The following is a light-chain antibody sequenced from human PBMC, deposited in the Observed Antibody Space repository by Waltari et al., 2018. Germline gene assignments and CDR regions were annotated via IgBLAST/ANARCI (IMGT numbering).Light chain of an antibody. V-gene: IGLV1-51*01. CDR3: ATWDNSLTAVV. Sequence: HSVLTQPPSVSAAPGPQVTITCSGRRPNIGNYFVPLYHQLPGATPKLLIYDNNKRPSGIPDRFSASKSGTSATLDITGLQIGDEADYYCATWDNSLTAVVFGGGTKLTVL. CDR2: DNN. CDR1: RPNIGNYF. J-gene: IGLJ2*01.